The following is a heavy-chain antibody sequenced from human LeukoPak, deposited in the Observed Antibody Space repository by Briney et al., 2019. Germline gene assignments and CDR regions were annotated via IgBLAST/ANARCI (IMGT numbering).Heavy chain of an antibody. Sequence: PGGSLRLSCAASGFTFSSYAMSWVRQAPGKGLEWVSAISGNGGNTYYADSVKGRFTISRDNAKNTLYLQMNSLRAEDTAVYYCARGGNTYGTPFDYWGQGTLVTVSS. J-gene: IGHJ4*02. CDR3: ARGGNTYGTPFDY. CDR1: GFTFSSYA. CDR2: ISGNGGNT. V-gene: IGHV3-23*01. D-gene: IGHD5-18*01.